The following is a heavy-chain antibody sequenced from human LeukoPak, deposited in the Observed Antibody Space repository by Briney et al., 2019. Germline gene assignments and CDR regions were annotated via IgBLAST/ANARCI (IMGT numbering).Heavy chain of an antibody. CDR3: ARARNSTGWFYRGHMDIDY. CDR1: GYTFTSYG. D-gene: IGHD6-19*01. CDR2: ISAYNGNT. Sequence: ASVKVSCKASGYTFTSYGISWVRQAPGQGLEWMGWISAYNGNTNYAQKLQGRVTMTTDTSTSTAYMELRSLRSDDTAVYYCARARNSTGWFYRGHMDIDYWGQGTLVTVSS. V-gene: IGHV1-18*01. J-gene: IGHJ4*02.